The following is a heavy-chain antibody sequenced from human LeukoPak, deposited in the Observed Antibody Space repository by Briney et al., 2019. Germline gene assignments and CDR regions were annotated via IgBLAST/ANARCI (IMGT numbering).Heavy chain of an antibody. CDR3: ATAADYSNYLGY. CDR1: GYTLTELS. J-gene: IGHJ4*02. D-gene: IGHD4-11*01. V-gene: IGHV1-24*01. Sequence: ASVKVSCKVSGYTLTELSMHWVRQAPGKGLERMGGFDPEDGETIYAQKFQGRVTMTEDTSTDTAYMELSSLRSEDTAVYYCATAADYSNYLGYWGQGTLVTVSS. CDR2: FDPEDGET.